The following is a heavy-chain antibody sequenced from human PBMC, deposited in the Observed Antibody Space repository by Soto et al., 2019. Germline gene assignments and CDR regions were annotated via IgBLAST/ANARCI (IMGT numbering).Heavy chain of an antibody. CDR2: IKSKTDGGTT. J-gene: IGHJ4*02. CDR1: GFTFSNAW. V-gene: IGHV3-15*01. CDR3: TTRDYYDSSGPSPFDY. D-gene: IGHD3-22*01. Sequence: GGSLRLSCAASGFTFSNAWMSWVRQAPGKGLEWVGRIKSKTDGGTTDYAAPVKGRFTISRDDSKNTLYLQMNSLKTEDTAVYYCTTRDYYDSSGPSPFDYWGQGXLVTVSS.